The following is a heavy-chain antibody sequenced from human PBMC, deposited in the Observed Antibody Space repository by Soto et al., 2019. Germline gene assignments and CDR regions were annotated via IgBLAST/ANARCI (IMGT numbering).Heavy chain of an antibody. CDR1: GYTFTNYA. Sequence: ASVKVSCKASGYTFTNYAMHWVRQAPGQRLEWMGWINAGNGNTKYSQKFQGRVTITRDTSASTAYMELSSLRSEDTAVYYCARVSGYYLPDDWGQGTLVTVPS. D-gene: IGHD5-18*01. CDR3: ARVSGYYLPDD. V-gene: IGHV1-3*01. J-gene: IGHJ4*02. CDR2: INAGNGNT.